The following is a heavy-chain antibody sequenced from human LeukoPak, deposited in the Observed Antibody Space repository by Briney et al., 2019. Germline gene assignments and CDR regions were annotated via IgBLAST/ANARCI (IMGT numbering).Heavy chain of an antibody. V-gene: IGHV3-23*01. CDR1: GFTFSSYG. Sequence: GGSLRLSCAASGFTFSSYGVSWVRQAPGKGLEWVSAISGSGGSTYYADSVKGRFTISRDNSKNTLFLQMNSLRGEDTAMYYCARVQGGGYRTADYWGQGTLVTVSS. CDR2: ISGSGGST. J-gene: IGHJ4*02. CDR3: ARVQGGGYRTADY. D-gene: IGHD6-19*01.